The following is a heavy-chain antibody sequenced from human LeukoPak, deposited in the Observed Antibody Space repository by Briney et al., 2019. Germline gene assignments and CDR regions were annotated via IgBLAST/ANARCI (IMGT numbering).Heavy chain of an antibody. CDR3: ASDEGYGSGSYGC. D-gene: IGHD3-10*01. CDR2: ISGSGGST. CDR1: GFTFSSYA. V-gene: IGHV3-23*01. Sequence: PGGSLRLSCAASGFTFSSYAMSWVRQAPGKGLEWVSAISGSGGSTYYADSVKGRFTISRDNAKNSLYLQMNSLRAEDMAVYYCASDEGYGSGSYGCWGQGTLVTVSS. J-gene: IGHJ4*02.